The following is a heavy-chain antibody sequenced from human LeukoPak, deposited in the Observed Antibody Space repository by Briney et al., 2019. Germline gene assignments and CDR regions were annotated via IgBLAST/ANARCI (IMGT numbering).Heavy chain of an antibody. CDR1: GFTFSNAW. D-gene: IGHD2-21*02. V-gene: IGHV3-15*01. CDR3: TTCGGDCFFNY. Sequence: GGSLRLSCAASGFTFSNAWMNWVRQAPGKGPEWVARIKSKPAGETTTYAAPVKGRFTISRGDSRNTVYLQMNSLKTEDTAVYYCTTCGGDCFFNYWGQGTLVTVSS. CDR2: IKSKPAGETT. J-gene: IGHJ4*02.